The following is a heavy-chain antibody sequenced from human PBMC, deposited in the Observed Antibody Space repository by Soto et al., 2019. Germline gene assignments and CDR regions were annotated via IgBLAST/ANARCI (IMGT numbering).Heavy chain of an antibody. J-gene: IGHJ5*02. V-gene: IGHV4-39*01. CDR3: ARLITMVRGVMIPPWFDP. D-gene: IGHD3-10*01. CDR2: IYYSGST. CDR1: GGSSISSSYC. Sequence: TLETLPLTCTVSGGSSISSSYCWGWIRQPPGKGLEWIGSIYYSGSTYYNPSLKSRVTISVDTSKNQFSLKLSSVTAADTAVYYCARLITMVRGVMIPPWFDPWGQGTLVTVSS.